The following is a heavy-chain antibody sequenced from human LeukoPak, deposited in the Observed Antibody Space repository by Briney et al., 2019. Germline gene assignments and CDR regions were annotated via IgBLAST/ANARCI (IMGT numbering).Heavy chain of an antibody. J-gene: IGHJ4*02. CDR3: AKGGIQMWLNY. CDR1: GFTVSSNY. D-gene: IGHD5-18*01. Sequence: GGSLRLSCAASGFTVSSNYMSWVRQAPGKGLEWVSVIYSGGSTYYADSVKGRFTISRDNSKSTLYLQMNSLRAEDTAIYYCAKGGIQMWLNYWGQGTLVTVSS. CDR2: IYSGGST. V-gene: IGHV3-53*01.